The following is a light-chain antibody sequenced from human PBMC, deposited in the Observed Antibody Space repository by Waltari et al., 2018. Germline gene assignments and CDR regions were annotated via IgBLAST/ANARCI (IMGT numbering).Light chain of an antibody. CDR2: RNN. V-gene: IGLV1-44*01. Sequence: QSVLTQPPSTSGTPGQRVIISCSGSTSSIGINTVNWYQQLPGTAPTVLIYRNNQRPSGVPDRFSGSKSGTSASLAIRGLQSADEATYYCASWDDSLNGPVFGGGTKLTVL. CDR1: TSSIGINT. CDR3: ASWDDSLNGPV. J-gene: IGLJ3*02.